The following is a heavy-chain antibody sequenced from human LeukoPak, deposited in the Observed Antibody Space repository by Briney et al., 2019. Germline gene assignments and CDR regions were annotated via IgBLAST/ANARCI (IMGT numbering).Heavy chain of an antibody. Sequence: GGSLRLSCAPSGFTFSEYAMNWVRQAPGKGREWVSHITGGGERTYFADSVKGRFNMSRENSKLTVSWKMSSLRAEDTAVYYCAKDFVDRDGVYDAFDVWGQGTMVSVS. D-gene: IGHD5-24*01. CDR3: AKDFVDRDGVYDAFDV. CDR2: ITGGGERT. CDR1: GFTFSEYA. J-gene: IGHJ3*01. V-gene: IGHV3-23*01.